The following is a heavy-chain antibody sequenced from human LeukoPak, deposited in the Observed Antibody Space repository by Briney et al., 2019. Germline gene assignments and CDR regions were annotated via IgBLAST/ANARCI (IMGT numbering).Heavy chain of an antibody. CDR2: FSGSGGST. CDR1: GFSFSTFG. D-gene: IGHD6-19*01. J-gene: IGHJ4*02. CDR3: LATQWLVPGFDY. Sequence: GGTLRLSCAASGFSFSTFGMSWVRQAPGKGLECISGFSGSGGSTYYADSVKGRFTISRDNSKNTLYLQMNSLRAEDTAVYYCLATQWLVPGFDYWGQGTLVTVSS. V-gene: IGHV3-23*01.